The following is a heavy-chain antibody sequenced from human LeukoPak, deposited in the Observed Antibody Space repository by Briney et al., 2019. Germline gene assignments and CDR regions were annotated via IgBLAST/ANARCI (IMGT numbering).Heavy chain of an antibody. CDR3: ARRWGYFDY. D-gene: IGHD1-26*01. Sequence: VGSLRLSCAASGFTFSSYSMNWVRQAPGKGLEWVSYISSSSSTIYYADSVKGRFTISRDNAKNSLYLQMNSLRAEDTAVYYCARRWGYFDYWGQGTLVTVSS. J-gene: IGHJ4*02. CDR1: GFTFSSYS. CDR2: ISSSSSTI. V-gene: IGHV3-48*01.